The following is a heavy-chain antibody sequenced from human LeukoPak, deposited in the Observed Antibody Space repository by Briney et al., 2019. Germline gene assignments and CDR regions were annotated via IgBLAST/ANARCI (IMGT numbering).Heavy chain of an antibody. CDR1: GWSFSGYY. Sequence: SETLSLTCAAYGWSFSGYYWSWIRQPPGKGLEWIGEINHSGSTNYNPSLKSRVTISVDTSKNQFSLKLSSVTAADTAVYYCARGRYCSSTSCYIRWFDPWGQGTLVTVSS. CDR3: ARGRYCSSTSCYIRWFDP. CDR2: INHSGST. D-gene: IGHD2-2*02. J-gene: IGHJ5*02. V-gene: IGHV4-34*01.